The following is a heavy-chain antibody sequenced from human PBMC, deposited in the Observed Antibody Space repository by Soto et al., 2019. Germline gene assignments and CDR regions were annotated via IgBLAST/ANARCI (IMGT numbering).Heavy chain of an antibody. Sequence: QPGGSLRLSCAASGFTFDDCAMHWVRQAPGKGLEWVSGISWNSGRIGYADSVKGRFTISRDNAKNSLYLHMNSLRAEDTALYYCAKDPYSSGWYGAFDTWGQGTMVTVSS. CDR1: GFTFDDCA. CDR2: ISWNSGRI. V-gene: IGHV3-9*01. J-gene: IGHJ3*02. CDR3: AKDPYSSGWYGAFDT. D-gene: IGHD6-19*01.